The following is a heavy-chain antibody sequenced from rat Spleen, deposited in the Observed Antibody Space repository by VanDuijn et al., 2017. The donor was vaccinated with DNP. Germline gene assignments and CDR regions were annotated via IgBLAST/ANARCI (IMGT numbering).Heavy chain of an antibody. CDR3: TRDGNSDNWFAY. V-gene: IGHV2S63*01. CDR1: GFSLTDYS. J-gene: IGHJ3*01. D-gene: IGHD5-1*01. Sequence: EVQLKESGPGLVQPSQTLSLTCTVSGFSLTDYSVHWVRQPPGKGLEWMGVMWSGGSTAYNSAIKSRLSKSRETSKSQVILKRNSLQTEDTAIYYGTRDGNSDNWFAYWGQGTLVTVSS. CDR2: MWSGGST.